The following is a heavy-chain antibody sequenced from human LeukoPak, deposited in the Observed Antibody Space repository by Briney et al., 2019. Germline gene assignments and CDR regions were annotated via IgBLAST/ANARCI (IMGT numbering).Heavy chain of an antibody. CDR3: ATIDYGDSRLGMDV. CDR1: GGSISSYY. V-gene: IGHV4-59*01. CDR2: IYYSGST. J-gene: IGHJ6*02. D-gene: IGHD4-17*01. Sequence: PSETLSLTCTVSGGSISSYYWSWIRQPPGKGLEWIGYIYYSGSTNYNPSLKSRVTISVDTSKNQFSLKLSSVTAADTAVYHCATIDYGDSRLGMDVWGQGTTVTVSS.